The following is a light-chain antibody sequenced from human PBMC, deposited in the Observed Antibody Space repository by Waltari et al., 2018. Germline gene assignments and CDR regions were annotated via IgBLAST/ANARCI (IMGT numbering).Light chain of an antibody. J-gene: IGKJ4*01. Sequence: EVVMPQSLLSLPVTLGRPASISRQSSQSLVHSDGNTYLAWFQQRPGQSPRRLIYKVSNRESGVPDRFSASGSGTDFTLKISRVEAEDVGVYYCMQGTHWPLTFGGGTKVEIK. V-gene: IGKV2-30*02. CDR3: MQGTHWPLT. CDR2: KVS. CDR1: QSLVHSDGNTY.